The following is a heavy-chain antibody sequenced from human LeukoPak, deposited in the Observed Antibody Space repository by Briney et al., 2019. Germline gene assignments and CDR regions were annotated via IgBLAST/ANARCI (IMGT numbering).Heavy chain of an antibody. V-gene: IGHV3-33*01. CDR2: IWSDGSIK. D-gene: IGHD6-19*01. Sequence: PGRSLRLSCAASGFTFSTYGMHWVRQAPGKGLVWVAVIWSDGSIKYYSDSVKGRFTISRDNSRNTLYLQMNSLRAEDTAVYYCARGPIAVAGTPSIYQHWGQGTLVTVSS. CDR3: ARGPIAVAGTPSIYQH. CDR1: GFTFSTYG. J-gene: IGHJ1*01.